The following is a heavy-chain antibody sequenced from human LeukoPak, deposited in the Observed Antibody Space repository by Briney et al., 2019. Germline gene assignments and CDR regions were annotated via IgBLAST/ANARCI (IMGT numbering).Heavy chain of an antibody. CDR3: AKDRGSGLMITFGGVSRNYMDV. CDR1: GFTFSSYW. CDR2: IRYDGSNK. V-gene: IGHV3-30*02. Sequence: PGGSLRLSCAASGFTFSSYWMSWVRQAPGKGLEWVAFIRYDGSNKYYADSVKGRFTISRDNSKNTLYLQMNSLRAEDTAVYYCAKDRGSGLMITFGGVSRNYMDVWGKGTTVTISS. D-gene: IGHD3-16*01. J-gene: IGHJ6*03.